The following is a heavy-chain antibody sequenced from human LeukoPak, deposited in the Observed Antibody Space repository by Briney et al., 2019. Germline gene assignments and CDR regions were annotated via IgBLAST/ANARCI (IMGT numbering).Heavy chain of an antibody. J-gene: IGHJ4*02. CDR3: ARDSPGDSSGYYPDYFDY. CDR2: VDSRTTGT. D-gene: IGHD3-22*01. CDR1: GFTFSSYA. V-gene: IGHV3-23*01. Sequence: GGSLRLSCAASGFTFSSYAMSWVRQAPGKGLEWVSAVDSRTTGTYYADSVKGRFTISRDNSKNTLYLQMNSLRAEDTAVYYCARDSPGDSSGYYPDYFDYWGQGTLVTVSS.